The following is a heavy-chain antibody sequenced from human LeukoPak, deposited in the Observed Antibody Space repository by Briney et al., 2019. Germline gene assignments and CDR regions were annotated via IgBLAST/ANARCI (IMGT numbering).Heavy chain of an antibody. CDR1: GFTLSKYG. Sequence: GGSLRLSCAASGFTLSKYGMHWVRQAPGKGLEWVAFIRHDGGKTNYADSVKGRFTISRDNSKNTLCLQMSSLRVEDTAVHYCARDDRGYCSDGTCYSLWDHWGQGTLVTVSS. J-gene: IGHJ4*02. CDR2: IRHDGGKT. V-gene: IGHV3-30*02. D-gene: IGHD2-15*01. CDR3: ARDDRGYCSDGTCYSLWDH.